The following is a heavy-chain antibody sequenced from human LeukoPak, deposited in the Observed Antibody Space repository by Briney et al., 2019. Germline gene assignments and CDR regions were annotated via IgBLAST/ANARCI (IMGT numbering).Heavy chain of an antibody. D-gene: IGHD6-19*01. CDR3: ARDAIAVAGTRPWFDP. Sequence: ASVKVSCKASGYTFTSYGISRVRQAPGQGLEWMGWISAYNGNTNYAQKLQGRVTMTTDTSTSTAYMELRSLRSDDTAVYYCARDAIAVAGTRPWFDPWGQGTLVTVSS. V-gene: IGHV1-18*01. J-gene: IGHJ5*02. CDR1: GYTFTSYG. CDR2: ISAYNGNT.